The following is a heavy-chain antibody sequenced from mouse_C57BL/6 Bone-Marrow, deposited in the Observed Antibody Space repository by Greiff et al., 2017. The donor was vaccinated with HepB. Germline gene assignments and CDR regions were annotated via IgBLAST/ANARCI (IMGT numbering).Heavy chain of an antibody. CDR3: ARDYLSDWYFDV. V-gene: IGHV5-4*01. CDR2: ISDGGSYT. D-gene: IGHD5-1*01. J-gene: IGHJ1*03. CDR1: GFTFSSYA. Sequence: EVKLMESGGGLVKPGGSLKLSCAASGFTFSSYAMSWVRQTPEKRLEWVATISDGGSYTYYPDNVKGRFTISRDNAKNNLYLQMSHLKSEDTAMYYCARDYLSDWYFDVWGTGTTVTVSS.